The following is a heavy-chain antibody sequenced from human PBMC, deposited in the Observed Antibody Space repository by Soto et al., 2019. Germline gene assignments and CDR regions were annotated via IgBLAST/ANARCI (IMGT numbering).Heavy chain of an antibody. CDR1: GFTFSDYY. CDR3: ARTVEGGNLYYGMDV. D-gene: IGHD2-15*01. J-gene: IGHJ6*02. CDR2: ISSSSIYT. Sequence: EGSLSLSCAASGFTFSDYYMSWIRHAPGKGLEWVSYISSSSIYTNDADSVKGRFTISRDNAKNSLYLQMNSLRAEDTAVYYCARTVEGGNLYYGMDVWGQGTTVTVSS. V-gene: IGHV3-11*06.